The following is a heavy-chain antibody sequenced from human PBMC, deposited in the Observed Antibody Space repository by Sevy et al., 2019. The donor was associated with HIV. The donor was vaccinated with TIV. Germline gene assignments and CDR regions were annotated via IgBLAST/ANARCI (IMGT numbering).Heavy chain of an antibody. Sequence: ASVKVSCKTSGYTFINYAIHWVRQAPGQRLEWMGWINTDNGNTKYSPKFQDRVTITRDTSASTAYMELSSLTSEDTAKFYCARDFPTYCGGDCYFDYWGQGTLVTVSS. CDR3: ARDFPTYCGGDCYFDY. D-gene: IGHD2-21*02. CDR1: GYTFINYA. V-gene: IGHV1-3*04. J-gene: IGHJ4*02. CDR2: INTDNGNT.